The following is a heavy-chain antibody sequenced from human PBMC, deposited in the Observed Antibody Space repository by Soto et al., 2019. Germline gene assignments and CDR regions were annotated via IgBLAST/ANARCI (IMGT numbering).Heavy chain of an antibody. CDR1: GFTFSKYA. CDR3: AKYYYDRSGSPLAFDY. V-gene: IGHV3-23*01. J-gene: IGHJ4*02. CDR2: ISGSGGTT. D-gene: IGHD3-22*01. Sequence: GSLRLSCAASGFTFSKYALRWVRQAPGKGLEWVSAISGSGGTTHYADSVKGRVTIARDNSKDTVFLQMNSLRAEDTAVYSCAKYYYDRSGSPLAFDYWGQGTLVTVSS.